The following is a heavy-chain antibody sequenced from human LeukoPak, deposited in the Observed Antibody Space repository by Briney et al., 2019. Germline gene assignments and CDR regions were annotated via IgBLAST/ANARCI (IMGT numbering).Heavy chain of an antibody. V-gene: IGHV4-34*01. D-gene: IGHD5-18*01. Sequence: SETLSLTCAVYGGSFSGYYWSWIRQPPGKGLEWIGEINHSGSTNYNPSLKNRVTISVDTSKNQFSLKLSSVTAADTAVYYCARGQLWSTQSDYYYYGMDVWGQGTTVTVSS. CDR2: INHSGST. CDR1: GGSFSGYY. J-gene: IGHJ6*02. CDR3: ARGQLWSTQSDYYYYGMDV.